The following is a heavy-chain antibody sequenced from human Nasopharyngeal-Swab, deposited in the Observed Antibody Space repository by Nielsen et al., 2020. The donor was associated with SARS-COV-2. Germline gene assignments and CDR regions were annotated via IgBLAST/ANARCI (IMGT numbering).Heavy chain of an antibody. Sequence: SLKISCAASGFTFDDYAMHWVRQAPGKGLEWVSGISWNSGSIGYADSVKGRFTISRDHAKNSLYLQMNSLRAEDTALYYCAKGGSGSYLDGIDYWGQGTLVTVSS. J-gene: IGHJ4*02. CDR3: AKGGSGSYLDGIDY. D-gene: IGHD3-10*01. V-gene: IGHV3-9*01. CDR1: GFTFDDYA. CDR2: ISWNSGSI.